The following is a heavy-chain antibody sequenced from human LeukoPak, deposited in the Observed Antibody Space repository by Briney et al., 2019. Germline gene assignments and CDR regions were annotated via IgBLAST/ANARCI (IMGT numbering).Heavy chain of an antibody. V-gene: IGHV4-59*01. D-gene: IGHD6-13*01. CDR2: IYYSGST. Sequence: SETLSLTCTVSGGSISSYYWSWIRQPPGKGLEWIGYIYYSGSTNYNPSLKSRVTISVDTSKNQFSLKLSSVTAADTAVYYCARRFYSSSWNGVYYYMDVWGKGTTVTVSS. CDR3: ARRFYSSSWNGVYYYMDV. CDR1: GGSISSYY. J-gene: IGHJ6*03.